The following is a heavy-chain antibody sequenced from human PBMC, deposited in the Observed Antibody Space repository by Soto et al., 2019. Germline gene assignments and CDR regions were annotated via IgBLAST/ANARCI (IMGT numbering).Heavy chain of an antibody. V-gene: IGHV3-48*02. CDR3: ARDGHCSSTSCYVWGAWDYYYYGMDV. CDR1: GFTFSSYS. D-gene: IGHD2-2*01. CDR2: ISSSSSTI. J-gene: IGHJ6*02. Sequence: EVQLVESGGGLVQPGGSLRLSCAASGFTFSSYSMNWVRQAPGKGLEWVSYISSSSSTIYYADSVKGRFTISRDNAKNSLYLQMNSLRDEDTAVYYCARDGHCSSTSCYVWGAWDYYYYGMDVWGQGTTVTVSS.